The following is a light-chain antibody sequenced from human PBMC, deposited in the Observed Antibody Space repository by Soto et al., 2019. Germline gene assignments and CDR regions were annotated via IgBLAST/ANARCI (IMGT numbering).Light chain of an antibody. CDR2: DTS. J-gene: IGKJ5*01. Sequence: EILLTQSPATLSLSPGERATLSCRASKSVSSYLGWYQQKPGQAPRPLIYDTSNRATGIPARFSGSGSGTDFTLTISSLEPEDFAVYYCQQRSTWPLTFGQGTRLEIK. CDR1: KSVSSY. V-gene: IGKV3-11*01. CDR3: QQRSTWPLT.